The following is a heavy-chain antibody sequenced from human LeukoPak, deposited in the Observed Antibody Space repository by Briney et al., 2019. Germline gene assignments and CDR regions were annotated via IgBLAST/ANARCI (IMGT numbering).Heavy chain of an antibody. J-gene: IGHJ6*02. V-gene: IGHV4-4*07. CDR1: GGSITGYY. CDR3: ATGRDADSARGYYDMYV. CDR2: IYSGGST. Sequence: SETLSLTCTVSGGSITGYYLTWIRQPAGKGLEWIGRIYSGGSTNYNPPLKSRDTMSVDTSKNQFSLKLSSVTAADTAVYYCATGRDADSARGYYDMYVWGQGTTVTVSS. D-gene: IGHD5-24*01.